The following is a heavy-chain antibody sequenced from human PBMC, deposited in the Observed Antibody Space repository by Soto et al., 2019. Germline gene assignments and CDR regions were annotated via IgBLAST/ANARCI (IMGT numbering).Heavy chain of an antibody. CDR3: ARRRRDGYNQGGIDY. D-gene: IGHD5-12*01. Sequence: QLLESGPGLVKPSETLSLTCTVSGGSISSSSYYWGWIRQPPGKGLEWIGSIYYSGSTYYNPSLKSRVTISVDTSKNQFSLKLSSVTAADTAVYYCARRRRDGYNQGGIDYWGQGTLVTVSS. V-gene: IGHV4-39*01. CDR2: IYYSGST. J-gene: IGHJ4*02. CDR1: GGSISSSSYY.